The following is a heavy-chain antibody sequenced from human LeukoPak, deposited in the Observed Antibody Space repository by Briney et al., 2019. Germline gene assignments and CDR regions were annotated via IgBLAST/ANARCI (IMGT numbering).Heavy chain of an antibody. Sequence: GGSLRLSCAASGFTFSDSYMSWIRQAPGKGLEHISYISSSGSTIYYADSVKGRFTLSRDNAKNSLSLEMNSLRAEDTAVYYCARGKYSFDYWGQGTLVTVSS. CDR3: ARGKYSFDY. CDR2: ISSSGSTI. V-gene: IGHV3-11*01. J-gene: IGHJ4*02. CDR1: GFTFSDSY.